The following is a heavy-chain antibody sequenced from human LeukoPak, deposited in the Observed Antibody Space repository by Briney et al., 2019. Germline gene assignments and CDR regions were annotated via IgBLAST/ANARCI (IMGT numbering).Heavy chain of an antibody. D-gene: IGHD1-26*01. V-gene: IGHV3-23*01. CDR3: AKDTEGLIVGALIDY. Sequence: PGGSLRLSCAASGFTFSSYAMSWVRQAPGKGLEWVSAISGSGGSTYYADSVKGRFTISRDNSKNTLYLQMNSLRAEDTAVYYCAKDTEGLIVGALIDYWGQGTLVTVSS. CDR1: GFTFSSYA. CDR2: ISGSGGST. J-gene: IGHJ4*02.